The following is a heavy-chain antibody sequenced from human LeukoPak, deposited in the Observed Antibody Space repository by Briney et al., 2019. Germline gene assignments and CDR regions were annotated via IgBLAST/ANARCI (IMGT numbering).Heavy chain of an antibody. CDR1: GFTFSSYW. CDR2: IKQDGSEK. CDR3: ARDKMTGDSYFDY. J-gene: IGHJ4*02. V-gene: IGHV3-7*01. D-gene: IGHD7-27*01. Sequence: GGSLRLSCAASGFTFSSYWMSWVRQAPGKGLEWVAHIKQDGSEKNYVDSVKGRFTISRDNAKNSLLLQMDGPRAEDAAVYYCARDKMTGDSYFDYWGQGTLVTVSS.